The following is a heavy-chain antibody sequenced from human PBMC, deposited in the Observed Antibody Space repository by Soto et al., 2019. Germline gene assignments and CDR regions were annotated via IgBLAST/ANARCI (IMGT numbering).Heavy chain of an antibody. CDR1: GYSFTSYW. V-gene: IGHV5-51*01. J-gene: IGHJ6*02. D-gene: IGHD2-15*01. CDR2: IYPGDSDT. Sequence: GESLKISCKGSGYSFTSYWIGWVRQMPGKGLEWMGIIYPGDSDTRYSPSFQGQVTISADKSISTAYLQWSSLKASDTAMYYCARSTSYLGYCSGGSCYPPYYYYGMDVWGQGTTVTVSS. CDR3: ARSTSYLGYCSGGSCYPPYYYYGMDV.